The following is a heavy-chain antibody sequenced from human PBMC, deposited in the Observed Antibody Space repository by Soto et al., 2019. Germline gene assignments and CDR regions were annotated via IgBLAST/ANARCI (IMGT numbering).Heavy chain of an antibody. CDR3: ARAMIRGKNYYGMDV. D-gene: IGHD3-10*01. CDR2: IYPGDSDT. CDR1: GYSFTSYW. Sequence: EVQLVQSGAEVKKPGESLKISCKGSGYSFTSYWIGWVRQMPGKGLEGMGIIYPGDSDTRYSPSFQGQVTISADKSISTAYLQWSSLKASDTAMYYCARAMIRGKNYYGMDVWGQGTTVTTSS. J-gene: IGHJ6*02. V-gene: IGHV5-51*03.